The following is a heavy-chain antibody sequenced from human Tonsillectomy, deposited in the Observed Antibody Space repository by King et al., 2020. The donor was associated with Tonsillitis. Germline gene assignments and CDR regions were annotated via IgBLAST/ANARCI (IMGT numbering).Heavy chain of an antibody. J-gene: IGHJ2*01. CDR3: ARAKYFDL. CDR1: GGSFSGYY. CDR2: INHSGST. Sequence: VQLQQWGAGLLKPSETLSLTCAVYGGSFSGYYWSWIRQPPGKGLEWIGEINHSGSTNYNPSLKSRVTISVDTSKNQFSLKLSSVTAADTAVYYCARAKYFDLWGRGTLVTVSS. V-gene: IGHV4-34*01.